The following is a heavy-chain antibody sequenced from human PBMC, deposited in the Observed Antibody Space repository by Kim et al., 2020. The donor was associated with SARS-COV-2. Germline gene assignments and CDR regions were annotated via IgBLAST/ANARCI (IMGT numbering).Heavy chain of an antibody. J-gene: IGHJ3*01. V-gene: IGHV3-30*18. CDR1: GFTFSSYG. CDR2: ISYDGSNK. D-gene: IGHD4-17*01. CDR3: AKDHIYGERVGVFDF. Sequence: GGSLRLSCAASGFTFSSYGMHWVRQAPGKGLEWVGVISYDGSNKYYADSVKGRFTISRDNSKNTLYLQMNSLRAEDTAVYYCAKDHIYGERVGVFDFWG.